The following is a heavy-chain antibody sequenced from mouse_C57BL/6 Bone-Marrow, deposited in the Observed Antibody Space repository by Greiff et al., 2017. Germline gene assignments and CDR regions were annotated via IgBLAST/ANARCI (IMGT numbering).Heavy chain of an antibody. V-gene: IGHV14-4*01. Sequence: VQLQQSGAELVRPGASVKLSCTASGFNIKDAYMPWVKQRPDQGLEWIGWLDPENGDTDYASKFQGKVTITADTSSNTAYLQFSSLTSEDTAVYYCTTYDYAWFAYWGQGTLVTVSA. D-gene: IGHD2-4*01. CDR1: GFNIKDAY. J-gene: IGHJ3*01. CDR2: LDPENGDT. CDR3: TTYDYAWFAY.